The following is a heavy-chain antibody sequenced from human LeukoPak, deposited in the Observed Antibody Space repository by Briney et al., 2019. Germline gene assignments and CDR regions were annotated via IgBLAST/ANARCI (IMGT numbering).Heavy chain of an antibody. Sequence: PGGSLRLSCAASGFTVSSNYMSWVRQAPGKGLEWVSVIYSGGSTYYADSVKGRFTISRDNSKNTLYLQMNSLRAEDTAVYYCARDVVRDGYKWAYFDYWGQGTLVTVSS. CDR1: GFTVSSNY. D-gene: IGHD5-24*01. CDR3: ARDVVRDGYKWAYFDY. V-gene: IGHV3-53*01. J-gene: IGHJ4*02. CDR2: IYSGGST.